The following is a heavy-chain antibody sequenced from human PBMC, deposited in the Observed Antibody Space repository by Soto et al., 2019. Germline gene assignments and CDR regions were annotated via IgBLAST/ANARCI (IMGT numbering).Heavy chain of an antibody. D-gene: IGHD4-4*01. CDR3: ASASKTTVTTYYYYYYMDV. CDR2: IYYSGST. Sequence: QVQLQESGPGLVKPSQTLSLTCTVSGGSISSGGYYWSWIRQHPGKGLEWIGYIYYSGSTYYNPSLKSRVTISVVTSKNQFSLKLSSVTAADTAVYYCASASKTTVTTYYYYYYMDVWGKGTTVTVSS. J-gene: IGHJ6*03. CDR1: GGSISSGGYY. V-gene: IGHV4-31*03.